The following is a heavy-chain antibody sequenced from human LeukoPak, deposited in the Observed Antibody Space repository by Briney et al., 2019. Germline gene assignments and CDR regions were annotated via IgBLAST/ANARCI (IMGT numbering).Heavy chain of an antibody. V-gene: IGHV3-64D*06. CDR1: GFTFSSYG. Sequence: GGSLRLSCSASGFTFSSYGMHWVRQAPGKGLEYVSAISSDGGSTYYADSVKGRFTISRDNSKNTLYLQVRSLRAEDTAVYYCVPLYHGGVAYWGQGTLVTVSS. CDR2: ISSDGGST. J-gene: IGHJ4*02. D-gene: IGHD3-16*02. CDR3: VPLYHGGVAY.